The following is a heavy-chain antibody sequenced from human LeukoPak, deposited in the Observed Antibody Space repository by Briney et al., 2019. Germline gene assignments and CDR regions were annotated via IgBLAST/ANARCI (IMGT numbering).Heavy chain of an antibody. D-gene: IGHD6-19*01. CDR2: INHSGST. J-gene: IGHJ5*02. CDR1: GGSFSGYY. CDR3: ASGGYSSGWHNWFDP. Sequence: SETLSLTCAVYGGSFSGYYWSWIRQPPGKGLEWIGEINHSGSTNYNPSLKSRVTISVDTSKNQFSLKLSSVTAADTAVYYCASGGYSSGWHNWFDPWGLGTLVTVSS. V-gene: IGHV4-34*01.